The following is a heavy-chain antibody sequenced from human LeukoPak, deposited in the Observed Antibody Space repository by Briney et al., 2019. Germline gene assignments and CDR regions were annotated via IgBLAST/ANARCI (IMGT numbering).Heavy chain of an antibody. J-gene: IGHJ5*02. CDR3: GRDQGYCSGGSCGFHP. V-gene: IGHV4-30-2*01. CDR1: GGSISSGGYS. CDR2: IYHSGST. Sequence: SETLSLTCAVSGGSISSGGYSWSWIRQPPGKGLEWIGYIYHSGSTYYNPSLNSRVTISRDRSKNQFSLKLSYVDAAEPGVYFCGRDQGYCSGGSCGFHPWGQGTLVTVS. D-gene: IGHD2-15*01.